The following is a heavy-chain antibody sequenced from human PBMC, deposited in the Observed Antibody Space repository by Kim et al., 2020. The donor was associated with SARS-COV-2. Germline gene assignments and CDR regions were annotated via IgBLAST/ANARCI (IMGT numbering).Heavy chain of an antibody. D-gene: IGHD6-13*01. V-gene: IGHV4-34*01. Sequence: SETLSLTCAVYGGSFSGYYWSWIRQPPGKGLEWIGEINHSGSTNYNPSLKSRVTISVDTSKNQFSLKLSSVTAADTAVYYCARGNLYSSSWGYWGQGTLVTVSS. CDR1: GGSFSGYY. CDR3: ARGNLYSSSWGY. J-gene: IGHJ4*02. CDR2: INHSGST.